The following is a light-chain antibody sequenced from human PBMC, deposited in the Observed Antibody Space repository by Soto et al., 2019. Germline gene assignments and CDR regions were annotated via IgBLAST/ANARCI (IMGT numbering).Light chain of an antibody. V-gene: IGKV1-5*03. CDR1: QSISSW. CDR2: KAS. J-gene: IGKJ1*01. Sequence: DIQMAQSPSTLSASVGDRVTITCRASQSISSWLAWYQQKPGKAPNLLIYKASTLQNGVQSRFSGSASGTEFTLTISSLQPDDFATYYCQQYNSYPRTFGHGTKVEIK. CDR3: QQYNSYPRT.